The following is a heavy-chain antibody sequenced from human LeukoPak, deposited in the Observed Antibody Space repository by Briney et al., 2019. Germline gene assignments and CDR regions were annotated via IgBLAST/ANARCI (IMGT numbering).Heavy chain of an antibody. CDR1: GFTFSSSA. J-gene: IGHJ4*02. CDR2: ISGSGGTT. CDR3: AKQSGYSGGWCMG. D-gene: IGHD6-19*01. V-gene: IGHV3-23*01. Sequence: GGSLRLSCAASGFTFSSSAMSWVRQPPGKGLEWVSTISGSGGTTYYADSVKGRFTISRDNSKNTLYLQMNSLRAEDTAVYYCAKQSGYSGGWCMGWGQGTLVTVSS.